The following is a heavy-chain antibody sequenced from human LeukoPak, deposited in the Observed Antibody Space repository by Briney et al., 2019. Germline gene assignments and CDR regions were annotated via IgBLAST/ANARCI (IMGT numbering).Heavy chain of an antibody. Sequence: PGGSLRLSCADSGFTFSSYEMNWVRQAPGKGLEWVSYISSSGDTIYYADSVKGRFTISRDNAKNSPYLQMNSLRAEDTGLYYCARDRRLTFGGVIVPFDYWGQGTLVTVSS. CDR1: GFTFSSYE. D-gene: IGHD3-16*02. V-gene: IGHV3-48*03. CDR2: ISSSGDTI. CDR3: ARDRRLTFGGVIVPFDY. J-gene: IGHJ4*02.